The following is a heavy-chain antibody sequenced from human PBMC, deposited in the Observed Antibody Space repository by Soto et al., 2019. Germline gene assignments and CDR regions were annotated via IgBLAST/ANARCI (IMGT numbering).Heavy chain of an antibody. D-gene: IGHD1-1*01. CDR3: ATQDFRGSTGTT. Sequence: EVQLLESGGGLVQPGGSLRLSCAASGFTFSRYAMGWVRQAPGKGLEWVSVIAGSGGNIHYADFVKGRFTISRDNSKNTLYLQMNSLRVEDTAVYNCATQDFRGSTGTTWGQGTLVTVSS. CDR2: IAGSGGNI. V-gene: IGHV3-23*01. CDR1: GFTFSRYA. J-gene: IGHJ4*02.